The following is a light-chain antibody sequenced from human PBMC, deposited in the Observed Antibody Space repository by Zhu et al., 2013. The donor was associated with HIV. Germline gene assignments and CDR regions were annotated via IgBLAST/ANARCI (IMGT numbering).Light chain of an antibody. V-gene: IGKV3-20*01. CDR1: QSVSSNS. CDR2: GAS. CDR3: QQYGQQYGYSQLT. Sequence: EIVLTQSPGTLSLSPGERATLSCRASQSVSSNSLAWYQQKPGQAPRLLMYGASSRATGIPDRFSGSGSGTDFTLTISRLEPEDFAVYYCQQYGQQYGYSQLTFGGGTKVEIK. J-gene: IGKJ4*01.